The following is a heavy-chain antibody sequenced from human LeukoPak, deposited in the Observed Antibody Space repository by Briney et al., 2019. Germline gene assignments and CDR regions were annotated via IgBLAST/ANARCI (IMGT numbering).Heavy chain of an antibody. CDR3: AKDHRYYDSSGYYGLDY. Sequence: GGSLRLSCAASGFTFSSYAMTWVRQAPGKGLEWVSAISGGGGSTYYADSVRGRFTISRDNSKNTLYLQMNSLRAEDTAIYYCAKDHRYYDSSGYYGLDYWGQGTLVTVSS. V-gene: IGHV3-23*01. J-gene: IGHJ4*02. CDR2: ISGGGGST. CDR1: GFTFSSYA. D-gene: IGHD3-22*01.